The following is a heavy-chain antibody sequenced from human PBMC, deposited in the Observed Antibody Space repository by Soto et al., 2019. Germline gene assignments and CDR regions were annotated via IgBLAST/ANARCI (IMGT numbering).Heavy chain of an antibody. D-gene: IGHD6-13*01. V-gene: IGHV3-23*01. CDR1: GFTFSSYA. CDR3: AKPQGGSWFAFDY. CDR2: ISGSGGST. J-gene: IGHJ4*02. Sequence: EVQLLESGGGLVQPGGSLRLSCAASGFTFSSYAMSWVRQAPGKGLEWVSAISGSGGSTYYADSVKGRFTISRDNXKTTLYLQMNSLRAEDTAVYYCAKPQGGSWFAFDYWGQGTLVTVSS.